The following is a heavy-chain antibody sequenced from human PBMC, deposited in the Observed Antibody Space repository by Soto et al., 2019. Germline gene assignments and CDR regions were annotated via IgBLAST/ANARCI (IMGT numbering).Heavy chain of an antibody. CDR1: GYGFSSYC. CDR3: ARQRGAYSSSWYSFDY. CDR2: IYPGDSDT. Sequence: GESLKLSCKGSGYGFSSYCIGWVRQMPGKGLEWMGIIYPGDSDTRYSPSFQGQVTISADKSISTAYLQWSSQKASDTAMYYCARQRGAYSSSWYSFDYWGQGILVTVSS. D-gene: IGHD6-13*01. V-gene: IGHV5-51*01. J-gene: IGHJ4*02.